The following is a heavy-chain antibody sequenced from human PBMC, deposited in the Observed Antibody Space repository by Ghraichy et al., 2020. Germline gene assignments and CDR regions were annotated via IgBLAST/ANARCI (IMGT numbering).Heavy chain of an antibody. J-gene: IGHJ6*02. CDR1: GGSISSSNW. Sequence: SETLSLTCAVSGGSISSSNWWSWVRQPPGKGLEWIGEIYHSGSTNYNPSLKSRVTISVDKSKNQFSLKLSSLTSADTAVYYCARLWYSSSSYVKDYYYYGMDVWGQGTTVTVSS. V-gene: IGHV4-4*02. D-gene: IGHD6-13*01. CDR3: ARLWYSSSSYVKDYYYYGMDV. CDR2: IYHSGST.